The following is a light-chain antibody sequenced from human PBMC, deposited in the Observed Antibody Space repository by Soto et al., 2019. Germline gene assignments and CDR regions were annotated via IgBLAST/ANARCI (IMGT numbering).Light chain of an antibody. CDR3: PQYGSSPRT. V-gene: IGKV3-20*01. CDR1: QSLTSSY. CDR2: GAS. J-gene: IGKJ1*01. Sequence: EIVLTQSPGTLSLSPGERATLSCRASQSLTSSYLSWYQQEPGQAPRLLIYGASSRATGIPDRFSGSGSGTDFTLTISRLEPEDFAVYYCPQYGSSPRTFGQGTKVEIK.